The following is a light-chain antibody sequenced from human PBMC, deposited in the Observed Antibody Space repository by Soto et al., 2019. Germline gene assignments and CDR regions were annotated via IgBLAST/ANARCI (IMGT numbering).Light chain of an antibody. V-gene: IGKV3-11*01. CDR1: QSVTTF. Sequence: EIVLTQSPVTLSLSPGERATLSCRASQSVTTFLAWYQQKPGQAPRLLIYDASKRATGIPARFSGSGSGTDFTLTISSLEPEDFAVDYCQQRTNGPLTFGGGTKVEIK. CDR2: DAS. CDR3: QQRTNGPLT. J-gene: IGKJ4*01.